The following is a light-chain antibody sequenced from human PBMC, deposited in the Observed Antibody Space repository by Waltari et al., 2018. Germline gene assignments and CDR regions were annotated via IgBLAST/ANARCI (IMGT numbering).Light chain of an antibody. Sequence: QAVLTQPASLSASPGAAARPTCTLPSHINVHMDNINLYLHRPGSPPQYLLRYKSDSNKQQGSGVPSRFSGSKDASANAGILVSSGLQSEDEADYYCVIWHNTAWVFGGGTKLTV. CDR3: VIWHNTAWV. J-gene: IGLJ3*02. CDR2: YKSDSNK. V-gene: IGLV5-45*01. CDR1: SHINVHMDN.